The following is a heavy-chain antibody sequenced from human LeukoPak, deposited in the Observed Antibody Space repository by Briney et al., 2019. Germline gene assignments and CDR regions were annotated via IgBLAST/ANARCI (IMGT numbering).Heavy chain of an antibody. CDR1: GYTFTSYG. D-gene: IGHD1-14*01. V-gene: IGHV1-18*01. CDR2: ISAYNGNT. Sequence: EASVKVSCKASGYTFTSYGISWVRQAPGQGLEWMGWISAYNGNTNYAQKLQGRVTMTTDTSTSTAYMELRSLRSEDTAVYYCARVDRALGAFDIWGQGTMVTVSS. J-gene: IGHJ3*02. CDR3: ARVDRALGAFDI.